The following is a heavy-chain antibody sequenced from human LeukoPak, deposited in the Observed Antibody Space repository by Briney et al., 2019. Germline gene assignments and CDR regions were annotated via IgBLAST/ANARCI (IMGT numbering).Heavy chain of an antibody. CDR3: ARGLRSSDATDY. V-gene: IGHV4-34*01. J-gene: IGHJ4*02. CDR1: GGSFSGYY. Sequence: SETLSLTCAVYGGSFSGYYWSWIRQPPGKGLEWIGEINHSGSTNYNPSLKSRVTISVDTSKNQFSLKLSSVTAADTAVYYCARGLRSSDATDYWGQGTLVTVSS. CDR2: INHSGST.